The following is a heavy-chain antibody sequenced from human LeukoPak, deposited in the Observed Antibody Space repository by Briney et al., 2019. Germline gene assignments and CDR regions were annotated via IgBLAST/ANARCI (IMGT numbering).Heavy chain of an antibody. CDR3: ARVWQQLVGYYYYYYMDV. CDR1: GGSFSGYY. CDR2: INHSGST. J-gene: IGHJ6*03. V-gene: IGHV4-34*01. Sequence: SETLSLTCAVYGGSFSGYYWSWIRQPPGKGLEWIGEINHSGSTNYNPSLKSRVTISVDTSKNQFSLKLSSATAADTAVYYCARVWQQLVGYYYYYYMDVWGKGTTVTVSS. D-gene: IGHD6-13*01.